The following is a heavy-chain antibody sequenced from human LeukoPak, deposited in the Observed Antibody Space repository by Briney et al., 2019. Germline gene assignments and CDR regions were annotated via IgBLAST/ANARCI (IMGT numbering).Heavy chain of an antibody. V-gene: IGHV3-21*01. D-gene: IGHD2-2*01. CDR3: ANHLACGSTSCPPFDD. CDR1: GFTFSTYS. Sequence: GGSLRLSCAASGFTFSTYSMRWVRQAPGKGLEWVSSNSDSSYWIYYADSVEGRFIIYRDNAKNSLYLQMNGLRAEDTAVYYCANHLACGSTSCPPFDDWGQGTLVTVSS. CDR2: NSDSSYWI. J-gene: IGHJ4*02.